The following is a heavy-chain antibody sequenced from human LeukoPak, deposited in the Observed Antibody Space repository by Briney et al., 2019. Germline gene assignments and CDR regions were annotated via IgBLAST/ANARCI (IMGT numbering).Heavy chain of an antibody. Sequence: SETLSLTCTVSGGSISSGGYYWSWIRQHPGKGLEWIGYIYYSGSANYNPSLKSRVTISVDTSKNQFSLKLSSVTAADTAVYYCARNQHYGVNYYGMDVWGQGTTVTVSS. CDR2: IYYSGSA. D-gene: IGHD4-17*01. J-gene: IGHJ6*02. CDR1: GGSISSGGYY. V-gene: IGHV4-61*08. CDR3: ARNQHYGVNYYGMDV.